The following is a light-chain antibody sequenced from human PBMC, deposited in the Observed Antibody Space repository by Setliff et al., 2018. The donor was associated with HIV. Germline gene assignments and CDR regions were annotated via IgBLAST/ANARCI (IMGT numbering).Light chain of an antibody. CDR2: QDT. CDR1: KLGDKY. CDR3: QAWDSSTAEV. J-gene: IGLJ2*01. V-gene: IGLV3-1*01. Sequence: LTQPPSVSVSPGQTASITCSGDKLGDKYACWYQQKPGQSPVLVIYQDTKRPSGIPERFSGPKSGNTATLTISGTQPMDEADYYCQAWDSSTAEVFGGGTQLTVL.